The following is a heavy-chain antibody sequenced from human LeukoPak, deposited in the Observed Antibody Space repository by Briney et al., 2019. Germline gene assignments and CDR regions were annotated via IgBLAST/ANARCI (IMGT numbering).Heavy chain of an antibody. CDR3: AKDEVVTATAHIDY. Sequence: SCKASGYTFTGYYMHWVRQAPGKGLEWVAVISYDGSNKYYADSVKGRFTISRDNSKNTLYLQMNSLRAEDTAVYYCAKDEVVTATAHIDYWGQGTLVTVSS. J-gene: IGHJ4*02. CDR1: GYTFTGYY. D-gene: IGHD2-21*02. CDR2: ISYDGSNK. V-gene: IGHV3-30-3*02.